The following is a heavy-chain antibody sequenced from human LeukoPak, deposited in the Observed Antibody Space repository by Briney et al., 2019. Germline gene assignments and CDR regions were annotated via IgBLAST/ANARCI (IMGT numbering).Heavy chain of an antibody. J-gene: IGHJ4*02. CDR2: ISGSGGST. D-gene: IGHD4-17*01. CDR3: VRGNYGDYAYFDY. Sequence: GGSLRLSCAASGFTFSSYAMSWVRQAPGKGLEWVSAISGSGGSTYYADSVKGRFTISRDNSKNSLYLQINSLRAEDTAVYYCVRGNYGDYAYFDYWGQGTLVTVSS. CDR1: GFTFSSYA. V-gene: IGHV3-23*01.